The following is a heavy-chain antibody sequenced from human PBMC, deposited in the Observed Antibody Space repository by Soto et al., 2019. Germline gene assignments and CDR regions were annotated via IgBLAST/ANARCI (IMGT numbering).Heavy chain of an antibody. D-gene: IGHD5-12*01. Sequence: SVKVSCKASGGTFSSYAISWVRQAPGQGLEWMGGIIPIFGTANYAQKFQGRVTITADESTSTAYMELSSLRSEDTAVYHCASSVAKYYYYGMDVWGQGTTVTVSS. V-gene: IGHV1-69*13. CDR3: ASSVAKYYYYGMDV. CDR2: IIPIFGTA. CDR1: GGTFSSYA. J-gene: IGHJ6*02.